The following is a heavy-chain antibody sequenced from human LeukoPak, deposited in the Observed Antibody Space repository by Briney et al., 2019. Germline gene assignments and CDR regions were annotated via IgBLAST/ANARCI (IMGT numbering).Heavy chain of an antibody. J-gene: IGHJ4*02. CDR2: INHSGST. D-gene: IGHD3-10*01. Sequence: SETLSLTCAVYGGSFSGYYWSWIRQPPGKGLEWIGEINHSGSTNYNPSLKSRVTISVDTSKNQFSLKLSSVTAADTAVYYCARRKRGGVLWLGEGKYYFDYWGQGTLVTVSS. V-gene: IGHV4-34*01. CDR1: GGSFSGYY. CDR3: ARRKRGGVLWLGEGKYYFDY.